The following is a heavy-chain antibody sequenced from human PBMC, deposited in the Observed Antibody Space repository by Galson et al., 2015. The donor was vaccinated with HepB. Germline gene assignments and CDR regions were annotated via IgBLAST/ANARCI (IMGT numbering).Heavy chain of an antibody. Sequence: SLRLSCAAPGFTFSDYYMSWIRQAPGKGLEWVSYISSSGSTIYYADSVKGRFTISRDNAKNSLYLQMNSLRAEDTAVYYCASAVFYYGSGRGYGMDVWGQGTTVTVSS. CDR3: ASAVFYYGSGRGYGMDV. CDR1: GFTFSDYY. V-gene: IGHV3-11*01. D-gene: IGHD3-10*01. CDR2: ISSSGSTI. J-gene: IGHJ6*02.